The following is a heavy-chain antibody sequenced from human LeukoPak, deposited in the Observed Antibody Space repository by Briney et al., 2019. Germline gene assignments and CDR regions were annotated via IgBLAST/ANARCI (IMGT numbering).Heavy chain of an antibody. CDR3: AKEEPYYDILTGYPGGLNWFDP. CDR1: GFNFNSYA. J-gene: IGHJ5*02. CDR2: ISGSGVCT. Sequence: GGSLRLSCAASGFNFNSYAVSWVRQAPGKGLEWVSAISGSGVCTYYADSVKGRFTISRNNSKNTLYLQMNSLRAEDTAVYYCAKEEPYYDILTGYPGGLNWFDPWGQGTLSPSPQ. D-gene: IGHD3-9*01. V-gene: IGHV3-23*01.